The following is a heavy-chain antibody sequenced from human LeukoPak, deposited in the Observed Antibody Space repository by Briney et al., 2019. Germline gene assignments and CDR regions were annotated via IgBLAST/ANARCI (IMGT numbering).Heavy chain of an antibody. CDR3: ARFLVAAQVHYFDY. Sequence: SETLSLTCTVSGGSISSYYWSWIRQPPGKGLEWIGHIYSSGSTNYNPSLQTRVTVSVDTSKNQFSLKLISETATDTAVYYCARFLVAAQVHYFDYWGQGTLVTVSS. J-gene: IGHJ4*02. V-gene: IGHV4-4*09. D-gene: IGHD2-15*01. CDR1: GGSISSYY. CDR2: IYSSGST.